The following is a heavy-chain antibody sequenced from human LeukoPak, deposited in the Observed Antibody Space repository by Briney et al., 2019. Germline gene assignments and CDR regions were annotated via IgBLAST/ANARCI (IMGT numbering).Heavy chain of an antibody. CDR1: GFSFNSYW. V-gene: IGHV3-7*01. D-gene: IGHD6-19*01. Sequence: GGSLRLSCAASGFSFNSYWMSWVRQAPGKGLEWVANIKQDGSEKYYVDSVRGRFTISRDNAMNSPYLQMNGLRAEDTAIYYCASAREWQVQNAPFDYWGQGTLVTVSS. CDR3: ASAREWQVQNAPFDY. J-gene: IGHJ4*02. CDR2: IKQDGSEK.